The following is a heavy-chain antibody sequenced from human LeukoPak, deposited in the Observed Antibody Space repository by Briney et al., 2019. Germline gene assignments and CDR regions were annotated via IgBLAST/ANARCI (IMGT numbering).Heavy chain of an antibody. CDR3: ARDGDNGWDFDC. V-gene: IGHV3-48*03. CDR2: ISGSGSTI. Sequence: GGSLRLSCAASGFTFSSYEMNWVRQAPGKGLEWVSYISGSGSTIYYADSVKGRFTISRDNAKISLYLQMNSLRAEDTAVYYCARDGDNGWDFDCWGQGTLVTVSS. CDR1: GFTFSSYE. J-gene: IGHJ4*02. D-gene: IGHD6-19*01.